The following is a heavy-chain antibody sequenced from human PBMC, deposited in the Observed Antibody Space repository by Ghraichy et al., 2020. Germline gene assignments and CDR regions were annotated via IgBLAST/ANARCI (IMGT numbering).Heavy chain of an antibody. CDR2: IRRKAYGGTI. J-gene: IGHJ6*02. D-gene: IGHD3-10*01. V-gene: IGHV3-49*04. CDR1: GFSFGDYA. Sequence: GGSLRLSCTASGFSFGDYAMSWVRQAPGKGLEWVGFIRRKAYGGTIEYAASVKGRFTISRDDSKSIAYLQMNSLKTEDTAVYYCGITTYYYYGMDVWGQGTTVTVSS. CDR3: GITTYYYYGMDV.